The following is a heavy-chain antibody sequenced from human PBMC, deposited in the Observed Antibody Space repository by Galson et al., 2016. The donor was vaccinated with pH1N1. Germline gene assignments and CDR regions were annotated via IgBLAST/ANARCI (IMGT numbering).Heavy chain of an antibody. V-gene: IGHV1-18*01. CDR1: GYMFSTYG. J-gene: IGHJ5*02. CDR2: ISGYNGNT. CDR3: AKGTRPGYYDH. Sequence: SVKVSCKASGYMFSTYGINWVRKAPGQGPEWMGRISGYNGNTIYAQKFQARISMTIDKSTSTVYMDLRSLRFDDTAVYYCAKGTRPGYYDHWGQGTLVTVSS. D-gene: IGHD3-9*01.